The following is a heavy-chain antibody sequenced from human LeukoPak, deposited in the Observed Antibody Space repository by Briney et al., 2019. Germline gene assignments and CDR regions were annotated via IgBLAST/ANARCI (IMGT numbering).Heavy chain of an antibody. CDR1: GFSFSTYS. CDR3: ARVGFREYYFGY. CDR2: ISSSGSYI. J-gene: IGHJ4*02. Sequence: GGSLRLSCAASGFSFSTYSMNWVRQAPGKGLEWVSSISSSGSYIYYAGSVKGRFTISRDNANNSLYLQMNSLRAEDTAVYYCARVGFREYYFGYWGQGTLVTVSS. D-gene: IGHD3-10*01. V-gene: IGHV3-21*01.